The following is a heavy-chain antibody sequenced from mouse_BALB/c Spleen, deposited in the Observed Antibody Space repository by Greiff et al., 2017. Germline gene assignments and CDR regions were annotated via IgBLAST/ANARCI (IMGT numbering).Heavy chain of an antibody. Sequence: DVKLVESGGGLVQPGGSLKLSCAASGFTFSSYTMSWVRQTPEKRLEWVAYISNGGGSTYYPDTVKGRFTISRDNAKNTLYLQMSSLKSEDTAMYYCARLGGYPWFAYWGQGTLVTVSA. CDR1: GFTFSSYT. V-gene: IGHV5-12-2*01. J-gene: IGHJ3*01. CDR3: ARLGGYPWFAY. D-gene: IGHD2-2*01. CDR2: ISNGGGST.